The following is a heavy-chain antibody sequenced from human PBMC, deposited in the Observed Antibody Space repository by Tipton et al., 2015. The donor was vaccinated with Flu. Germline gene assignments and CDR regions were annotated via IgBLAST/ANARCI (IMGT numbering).Heavy chain of an antibody. CDR1: GGSISSYY. CDR3: ARVPKGATHGAD. Sequence: TLSLTCTVSGGSISSYYWSWIRQPPGKGLEWIGYIYYSGSTNYNPSLKSRVTISVDTSKNQFSLKLSSVTAADTAVYHCARVPKGATHGADWGQGTLVTVSS. CDR2: IYYSGST. V-gene: IGHV4-59*01. J-gene: IGHJ4*02. D-gene: IGHD1-26*01.